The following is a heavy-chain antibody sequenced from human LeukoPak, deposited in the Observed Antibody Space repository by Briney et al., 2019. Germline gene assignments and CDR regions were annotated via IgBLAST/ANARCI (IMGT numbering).Heavy chain of an antibody. V-gene: IGHV3-23*01. CDR3: ARDRQWMGDY. CDR1: GFTFSSYA. D-gene: IGHD2-2*03. J-gene: IGHJ4*02. CDR2: ISGSGGST. Sequence: PGGSLRLSCAASGFTFSSYAMSWVRQAPGKGLEWVSGISGSGGSTYYTDSVKGRFTISRDNSKNTLYLLMNSLRAEDTAVYYCARDRQWMGDYWGQGTLVTVSS.